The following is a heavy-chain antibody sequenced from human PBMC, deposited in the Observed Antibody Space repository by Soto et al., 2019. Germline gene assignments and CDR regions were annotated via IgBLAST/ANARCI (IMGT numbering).Heavy chain of an antibody. Sequence: QVQLQQWGAGLLKPSETLSLTCAVYGGSFSGYYWSWIRQPPGKGLEWIGEINHTGSTNSNPSLKTRGTISVDTTKNQFSLKLSSVTAADTAVYYCARGGDIVLMVYALYGMDVWGQGTTVTVSS. J-gene: IGHJ6*02. D-gene: IGHD2-8*01. CDR2: INHTGST. CDR3: ARGGDIVLMVYALYGMDV. CDR1: GGSFSGYY. V-gene: IGHV4-34*01.